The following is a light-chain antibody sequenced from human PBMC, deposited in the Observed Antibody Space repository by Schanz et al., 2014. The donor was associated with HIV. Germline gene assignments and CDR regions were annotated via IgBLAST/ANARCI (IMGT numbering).Light chain of an antibody. CDR3: QQYYSTPPVT. J-gene: IGKJ5*01. CDR2: ATS. Sequence: EIVLTQSPGTLSLSPGERATLSCRASQSVSSDYLAWYQLKPGQAPRLVIYATSTRAAGIPDRFSGTGSGTDFTLTISSLQAEDVAVYYCQQYYSTPPVTFGQGTRLEIK. V-gene: IGKV3-20*01. CDR1: QSVSSDY.